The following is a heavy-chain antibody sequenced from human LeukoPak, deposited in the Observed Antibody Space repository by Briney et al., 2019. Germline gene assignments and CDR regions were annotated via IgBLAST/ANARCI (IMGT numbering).Heavy chain of an antibody. CDR1: GFDISSSA. CDR2: ISGDAGRT. Sequence: GRSLRLSCAASGFDISSSAMHWVRQAPGKGLEWVSGISGDAGRTYYADSVKGRFTIYRDNSKNTLYLQMNSLGAEDTAVYYCVQDWAWGAFAYWGQGTLVTVSS. V-gene: IGHV3-23*01. CDR3: VQDWAWGAFAY. D-gene: IGHD7-27*01. J-gene: IGHJ4*02.